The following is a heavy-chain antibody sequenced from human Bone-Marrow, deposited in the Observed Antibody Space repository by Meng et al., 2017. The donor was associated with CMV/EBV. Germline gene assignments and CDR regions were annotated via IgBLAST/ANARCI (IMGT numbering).Heavy chain of an antibody. J-gene: IGHJ4*02. Sequence: GESLKISCAASGFTFSSYSMNGVRQAPGKGLEWVSSISSSSSYIYYADSVKGRFTISRDNAKNSLYLQMTSRRAEDTVVYYCAGYYDILTGYSRFDYWGQGNLVNVDS. D-gene: IGHD3-9*01. CDR1: GFTFSSYS. CDR2: ISSSSSYI. CDR3: AGYYDILTGYSRFDY. V-gene: IGHV3-21*01.